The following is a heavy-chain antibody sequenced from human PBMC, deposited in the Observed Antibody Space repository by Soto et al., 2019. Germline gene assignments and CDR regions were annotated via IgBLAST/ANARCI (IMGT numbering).Heavy chain of an antibody. CDR2: TYYRSKWYN. V-gene: IGHV6-1*01. J-gene: IGHJ5*02. CDR3: ARDLRSWAAAGIWFDP. D-gene: IGHD6-13*01. Sequence: SQTLSLTCAISGDSVSSNSAAWSWIRQSPSRGLEWLGRTYYRSKWYNDYAVSVKSRITINPDTSKNQFSLQLNSVTPEDTAVYYCARDLRSWAAAGIWFDPWGQGTLVTVSS. CDR1: GDSVSSNSAA.